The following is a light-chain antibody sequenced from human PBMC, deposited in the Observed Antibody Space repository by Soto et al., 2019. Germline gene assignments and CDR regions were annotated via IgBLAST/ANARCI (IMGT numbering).Light chain of an antibody. CDR1: QGVTTN. J-gene: IGKJ1*01. CDR3: QQYRSWPRT. CDR2: DVS. V-gene: IGKV3-15*01. Sequence: EIVMTQSPASLSVSPGERFTLSCRAGQGVTTNFAWYQQKSGQSPRLLIYDVSTRATGVPARFSGTGSETDFTLTISSLQSEDFAVYYCQQYRSWPRTFGQGTKV.